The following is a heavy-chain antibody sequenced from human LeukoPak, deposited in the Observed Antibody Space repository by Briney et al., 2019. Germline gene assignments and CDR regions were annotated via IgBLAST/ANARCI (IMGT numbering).Heavy chain of an antibody. J-gene: IGHJ4*02. D-gene: IGHD6-19*01. V-gene: IGHV3-23*01. CDR1: GFTFRSYG. Sequence: PGGSLRLSCAASGFTFRSYGMSWVRQAPGKGLEWVSAISGSGGSTYYADSVKGRFTISRDNSKNTLYLQMNSLRAEDTAVYYCVKDSGSSGWSGGFDYWGQGTLVTVSS. CDR2: ISGSGGST. CDR3: VKDSGSSGWSGGFDY.